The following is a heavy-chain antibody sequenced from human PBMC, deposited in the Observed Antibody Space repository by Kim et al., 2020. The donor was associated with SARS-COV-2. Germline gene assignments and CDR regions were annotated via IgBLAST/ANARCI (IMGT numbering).Heavy chain of an antibody. V-gene: IGHV4-39*01. CDR3: TKPYGGGY. Sequence: SETLSLTCTVSGDSIGRSIYYWGWIRQPPGKGLEWIASIYHRGFTSYNPSLQSRATISMDKSKNQFSLKLTSRTAADTAVYFCTKPYGGGYWGQGRLVTVAS. CDR2: IYHRGFT. CDR1: GDSIGRSIYY. J-gene: IGHJ4*02. D-gene: IGHD1-26*01.